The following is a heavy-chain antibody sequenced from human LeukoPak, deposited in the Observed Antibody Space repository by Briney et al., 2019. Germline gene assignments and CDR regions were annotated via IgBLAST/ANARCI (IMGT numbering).Heavy chain of an antibody. J-gene: IGHJ5*02. D-gene: IGHD2-2*01. V-gene: IGHV1-18*01. CDR3: AREEYHLVSLDP. CDR1: GYTFSDYG. Sequence: ASVKVSCKASGYTFSDYGVSWVRQAPGQGLEWMGWISAYNGSTDYAQNFQGRITMTTDKSTRTAYLELRSLRPDDTAVYYCAREEYHLVSLDPWGQGTLVTVSS. CDR2: ISAYNGST.